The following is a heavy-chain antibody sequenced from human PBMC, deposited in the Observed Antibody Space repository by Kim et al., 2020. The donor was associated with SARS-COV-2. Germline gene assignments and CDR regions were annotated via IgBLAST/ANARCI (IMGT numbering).Heavy chain of an antibody. J-gene: IGHJ4*02. Sequence: SETLSLTCTVSGGSISSGGYYWSWIRQHPGKGLEWIGYIYYSGSTYYNPSLKIRVTISVDTSKNQFSLKLSSVTAADTAVYYCARAPITMIVVGAFDYWGQGTLVTVSS. V-gene: IGHV4-31*03. CDR2: IYYSGST. CDR3: ARAPITMIVVGAFDY. D-gene: IGHD3-22*01. CDR1: GGSISSGGYY.